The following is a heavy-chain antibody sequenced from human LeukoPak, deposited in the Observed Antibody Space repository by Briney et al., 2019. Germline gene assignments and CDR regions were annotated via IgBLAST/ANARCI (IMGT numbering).Heavy chain of an antibody. CDR1: GFTVSSNY. CDR3: AKGTYDSRGHFDY. CDR2: IYSAGAT. J-gene: IGHJ4*02. Sequence: GGSLRLSCAASGFTVSSNYMSWVRQAPGKGLEWVSVIYSAGATFYADSVKGRFTISRDNSKNTLYLQMNSLRAEDTAAYYCAKGTYDSRGHFDYWGQGTLVSVSS. D-gene: IGHD3-22*01. V-gene: IGHV3-53*01.